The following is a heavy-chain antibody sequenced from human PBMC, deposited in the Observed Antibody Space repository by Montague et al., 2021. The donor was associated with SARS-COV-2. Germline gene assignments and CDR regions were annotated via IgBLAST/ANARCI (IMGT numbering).Heavy chain of an antibody. D-gene: IGHD2-2*01. V-gene: IGHV4-61*08. J-gene: IGHJ3*02. Sequence: SETLSLTCTVSGGSISSGGYYWSWIRQPPGKGLEWIGYIYYSGSTNYNPSLKSRVTISVDTSKNQFSLKLSSVTAADTAVYYCARRALGYCSSTSCETAFDIWGQGTMVTVSS. CDR3: ARRALGYCSSTSCETAFDI. CDR1: GGSISSGGYY. CDR2: IYYSGST.